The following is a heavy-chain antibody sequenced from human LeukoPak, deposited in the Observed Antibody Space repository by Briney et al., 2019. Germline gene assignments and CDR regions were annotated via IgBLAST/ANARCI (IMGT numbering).Heavy chain of an antibody. Sequence: PGRSLRLSCAVSGFTFSIYGIHCVRQAPGKGLEWVAVISYDGSNKYYADSVKGRFTISRDNSKNTLYLQMNSLRAEDTAVYYCAKDQFKYSYDTSGYPPWGRGGMVSVSS. CDR3: AKDQFKYSYDTSGYPP. CDR1: GFTFSIYG. D-gene: IGHD3-22*01. CDR2: ISYDGSNK. J-gene: IGHJ5*02. V-gene: IGHV3-30*18.